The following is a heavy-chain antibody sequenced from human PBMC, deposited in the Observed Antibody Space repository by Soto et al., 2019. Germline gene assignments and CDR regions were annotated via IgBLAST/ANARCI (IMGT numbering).Heavy chain of an antibody. CDR1: GYSFTTYW. CDR2: IDPSDSYT. V-gene: IGHV5-10-1*01. CDR3: ARQDGSSTHHGYYYYYGMDV. Sequence: PGESLKISCKGSGYSFTTYWISWVRQMPGKGLEWMGRIDPSDSYTNYSPSFQGHVTISTDKSISTAYLQWSSLKASDTAMYYCARQDGSSTHHGYYYYYGMDVWGQGTTVTVSS. D-gene: IGHD1-26*01. J-gene: IGHJ6*02.